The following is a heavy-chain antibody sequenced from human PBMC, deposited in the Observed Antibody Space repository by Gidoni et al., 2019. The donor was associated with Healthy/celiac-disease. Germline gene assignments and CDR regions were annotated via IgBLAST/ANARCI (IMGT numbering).Heavy chain of an antibody. CDR1: GFPFSNAG. D-gene: IGHD4-17*01. CDR3: TTLTSHGDLLTSGWPFDI. CDR2: IKSKTDGDTT. Sequence: EVQLVESGGGVVKPGGALRLSCAGSGFPFSNAGMRWVRQAPGKGRERVGRIKSKTDGDTTDNAAPVEGRFTISRDDSKNTLYLQMNSLKTEDTAVYYCTTLTSHGDLLTSGWPFDIWGQGTMVTVSS. J-gene: IGHJ3*02. V-gene: IGHV3-15*01.